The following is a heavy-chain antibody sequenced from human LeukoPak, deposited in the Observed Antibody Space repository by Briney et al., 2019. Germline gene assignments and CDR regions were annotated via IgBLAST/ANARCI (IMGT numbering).Heavy chain of an antibody. CDR1: GGSISSYY. CDR2: IYTSGST. D-gene: IGHD1-26*01. Sequence: SETLSLTCTVSGGSISSYYWSWIRQPAGKGLEWIGRIYTSGSTNYNPSLKSRVTMSVDTSKNQFSLKLSSATAADTAVYYCARSVSGSYYVDPYFDYWGQGTLVTVSS. V-gene: IGHV4-4*07. J-gene: IGHJ4*02. CDR3: ARSVSGSYYVDPYFDY.